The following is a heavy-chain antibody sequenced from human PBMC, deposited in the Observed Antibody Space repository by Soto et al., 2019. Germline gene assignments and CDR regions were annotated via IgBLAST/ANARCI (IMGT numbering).Heavy chain of an antibody. CDR1: GGSISSYY. V-gene: IGHV4-59*01. J-gene: IGHJ6*02. D-gene: IGHD3-10*01. Sequence: SETLSLTCTVSGGSISSYYWSWIRQPPGKGLEWIGYIYYSGSTNYNPSLKSRVTISVDTSKNQFSLKLSSVTAADTAVYYCARFPFGDYYYGMDVWGQGTTVTSP. CDR3: ARFPFGDYYYGMDV. CDR2: IYYSGST.